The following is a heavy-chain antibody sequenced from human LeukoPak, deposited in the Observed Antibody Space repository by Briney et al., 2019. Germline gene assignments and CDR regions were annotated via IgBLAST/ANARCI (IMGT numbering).Heavy chain of an antibody. V-gene: IGHV3-72*01. D-gene: IGHD3-22*01. CDR1: GFTFSDYY. Sequence: VGSLRLSCATSGFTFSDYYIDWVRQAPGKGMEWVGRSRNKANGYTTTHAASVKGRFTISRDDSKNSVYLQMNSLKTEDTAVYYCARVGYYDSSGFSIDAFDFWGQGTLVTVSS. CDR2: SRNKANGYTT. J-gene: IGHJ3*01. CDR3: ARVGYYDSSGFSIDAFDF.